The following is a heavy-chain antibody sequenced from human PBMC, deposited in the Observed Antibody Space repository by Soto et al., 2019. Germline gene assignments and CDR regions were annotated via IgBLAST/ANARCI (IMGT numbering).Heavy chain of an antibody. D-gene: IGHD3-10*01. V-gene: IGHV3-33*01. J-gene: IGHJ6*03. CDR2: IWYDGSNK. CDR3: ARATYYYGSGSYTPDDYYYYMDV. CDR1: GFTFSSYG. Sequence: GGSLRLSCAASGFTFSSYGMHWVRQAPGKGLEWVAVIWYDGSNKYYADSVKGRFTISRDNSKNTLYLQMNSLRAEDTAGYYCARATYYYGSGSYTPDDYYYYMDVWGKGTTVTVSS.